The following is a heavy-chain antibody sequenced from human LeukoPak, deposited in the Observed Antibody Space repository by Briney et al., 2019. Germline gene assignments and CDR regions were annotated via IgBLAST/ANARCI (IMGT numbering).Heavy chain of an antibody. Sequence: GGSLRLSCAASGFTFSSYAMSWVRQAPGKGLEWVSAISGSGGSTYYADSVKGRFTISRDNSKNTLYLQMNSLRAEDTAVYYCARGGMKRNWPLVPLDPWGQGTLVTVSS. CDR2: ISGSGGST. J-gene: IGHJ5*02. V-gene: IGHV3-23*01. CDR3: ARGGMKRNWPLVPLDP. CDR1: GFTFSSYA. D-gene: IGHD1-1*01.